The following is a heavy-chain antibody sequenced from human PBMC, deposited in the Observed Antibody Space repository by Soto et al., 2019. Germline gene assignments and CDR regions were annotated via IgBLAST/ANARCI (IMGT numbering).Heavy chain of an antibody. J-gene: IGHJ4*02. D-gene: IGHD6-19*01. V-gene: IGHV1-69*01. CDR2: IVPIFGST. Sequence: QVQLVQSGAEVKKPGSSVRVSCKASGDTFSAYSTVWVRQAPGQGLEWMGGIVPIFGSTTYAPKFQGRVTISADESSRTVYVELTGLRSEDTAVYYCARGRVAGRPYFDWWGQGTLVTVSS. CDR1: GDTFSAYS. CDR3: ARGRVAGRPYFDW.